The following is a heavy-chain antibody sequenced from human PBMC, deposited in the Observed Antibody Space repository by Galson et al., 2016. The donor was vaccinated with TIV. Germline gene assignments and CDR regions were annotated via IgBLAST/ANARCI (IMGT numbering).Heavy chain of an antibody. CDR1: GGSIKSAGYY. D-gene: IGHD3-22*01. Sequence: LSLTCDVSGGSIKSAGYYWSWLRQQSGEGLEWIAYIHSSGITYYNPSLKSRVTLSVETSKSQFSLNLSPVTAADTAVYFCARLFFFDTRNVLVGAFDVWGHGTMVSVSS. V-gene: IGHV4-31*11. J-gene: IGHJ3*01. CDR2: IHSSGIT. CDR3: ARLFFFDTRNVLVGAFDV.